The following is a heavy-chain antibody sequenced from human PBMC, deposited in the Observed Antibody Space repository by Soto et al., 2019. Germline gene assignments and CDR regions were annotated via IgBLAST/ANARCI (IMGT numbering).Heavy chain of an antibody. Sequence: SETLSLTCTVSGSSIISYYWSWIRQPPGKGLEWIGYIYYSGSTNYNPSLKSRVTISVDTSKNQFSLKLSSVTAADTAVYYCASPKIAFYNWFDPWGQGTLVT. V-gene: IGHV4-59*08. CDR2: IYYSGST. D-gene: IGHD3-3*02. CDR1: GSSIISYY. CDR3: ASPKIAFYNWFDP. J-gene: IGHJ5*02.